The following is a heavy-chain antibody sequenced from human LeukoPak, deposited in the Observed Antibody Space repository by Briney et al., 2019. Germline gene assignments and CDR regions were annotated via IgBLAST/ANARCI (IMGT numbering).Heavy chain of an antibody. CDR2: IYTSGST. J-gene: IGHJ5*02. D-gene: IGHD2-15*01. CDR1: GGSISSGSYY. CDR3: ARVRCSGGSCYLGGYWFDP. V-gene: IGHV4-61*02. Sequence: SETLSLTCTVSGGSISSGSYYWSWIRQPAGKGLEWIGRIYTSGSTNYNPSLKSRVTISVDTSKNQFSLKLSSVTAADTAVYYCARVRCSGGSCYLGGYWFDPWGQGTLVTVSS.